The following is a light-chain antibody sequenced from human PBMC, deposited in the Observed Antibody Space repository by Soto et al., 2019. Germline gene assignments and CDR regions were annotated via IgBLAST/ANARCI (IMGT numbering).Light chain of an antibody. J-gene: IGKJ3*01. V-gene: IGKV1-5*01. Sequence: DIQITQSPSTLSTSVGDRLTITCRATQNISRWLAWYQQKPGKPPKLLIYDASTLESGVPSRFSGSGSGTEFTLTVSSLQPDDFATYYCQQYNTYQFSFGPGTKVDIK. CDR3: QQYNTYQFS. CDR2: DAS. CDR1: QNISRW.